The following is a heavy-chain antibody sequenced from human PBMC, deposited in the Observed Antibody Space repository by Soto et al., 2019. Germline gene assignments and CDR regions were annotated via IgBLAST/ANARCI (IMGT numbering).Heavy chain of an antibody. CDR1: GYIFSSFG. CDR3: ARGYCSFASSSLDF. Sequence: ASVKVSCKASGYIFSSFGITWVRQVPGQGLEWLGWINTSNGDTNSAQKFQGRVTMTTDTSTSTAYMELRSLISDDTAVYYCARGYCSFASSSLDFWSQGTLVTVSS. V-gene: IGHV1-18*01. CDR2: INTSNGDT. D-gene: IGHD2-2*01. J-gene: IGHJ4*02.